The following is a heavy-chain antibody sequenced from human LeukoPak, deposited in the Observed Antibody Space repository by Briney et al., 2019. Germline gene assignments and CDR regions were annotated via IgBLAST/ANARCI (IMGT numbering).Heavy chain of an antibody. CDR1: GYTFTGYY. J-gene: IGHJ4*02. Sequence: ASVKVSCKASGYTFTGYYMHWVRQAPGQGLEWMVWINPNSGGTNYAQKFQGRVTMTRDTSISTAYMELSRLRSDDTAVYYCARAHDSSGYYFGYWGQGTLVTVSS. D-gene: IGHD3-22*01. V-gene: IGHV1-2*02. CDR2: INPNSGGT. CDR3: ARAHDSSGYYFGY.